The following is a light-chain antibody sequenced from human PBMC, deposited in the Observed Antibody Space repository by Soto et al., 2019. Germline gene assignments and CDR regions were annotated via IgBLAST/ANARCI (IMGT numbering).Light chain of an antibody. CDR3: QQRTIWPLT. CDR1: QSVTKY. J-gene: IGKJ4*01. Sequence: EIVLTQSRATLSLSPGERAILSCRASQSVTKYLSWYQQKPGQAPRLLIYDASNRATGIPARFSGSGSGTDLTLTISSLEPEDFAVYYCQQRTIWPLTFGGGTKVEIK. V-gene: IGKV3-11*01. CDR2: DAS.